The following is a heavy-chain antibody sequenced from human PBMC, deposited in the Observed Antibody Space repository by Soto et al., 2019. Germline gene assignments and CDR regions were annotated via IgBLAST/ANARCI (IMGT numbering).Heavy chain of an antibody. D-gene: IGHD5-12*01. CDR2: ISSSSSTI. J-gene: IGHJ4*02. CDR3: ARDLRIYSGYVGFDY. Sequence: HPGGSLRLSCAASGFTFSSYSMNWVRQAPGKGLEWVSYISSSSSTIYYADSVKGRFTISRDNAKNSLYLQMNSLRDEDTAVYYCARDLRIYSGYVGFDYWGQGTLVTVSS. CDR1: GFTFSSYS. V-gene: IGHV3-48*02.